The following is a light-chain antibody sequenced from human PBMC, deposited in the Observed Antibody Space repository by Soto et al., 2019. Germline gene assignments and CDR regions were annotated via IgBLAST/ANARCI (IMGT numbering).Light chain of an antibody. CDR3: AAWDDSLNGVV. CDR2: SNN. J-gene: IGLJ2*01. V-gene: IGLV1-44*01. Sequence: QSVLTQPPSASGTPGQRGTISCSGSSSNIGSNSVTWYQQLPGTAPKLLIYSNNQRPSGVPDRFSGSKSGTSASLAISGLQSEGEADYYCAAWDDSLNGVVFGGGTNVTVL. CDR1: SSNIGSNS.